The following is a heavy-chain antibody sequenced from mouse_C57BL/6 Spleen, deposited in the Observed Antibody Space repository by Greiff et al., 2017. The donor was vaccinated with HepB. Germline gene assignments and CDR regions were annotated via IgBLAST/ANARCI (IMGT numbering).Heavy chain of an antibody. D-gene: IGHD1-1*02. Sequence: QVQLQQPGAELVRPGSSVKLSCKASGYTFTSYWMDWVKQRPGQGLEWIGNIYPSDSETHYNQKFKDKATLTVDKSSSTAYMQLSSLTSEDSAVYYCARSNYAYFDYWGQGTTLTVSS. CDR3: ARSNYAYFDY. V-gene: IGHV1-61*01. CDR1: GYTFTSYW. J-gene: IGHJ2*01. CDR2: IYPSDSET.